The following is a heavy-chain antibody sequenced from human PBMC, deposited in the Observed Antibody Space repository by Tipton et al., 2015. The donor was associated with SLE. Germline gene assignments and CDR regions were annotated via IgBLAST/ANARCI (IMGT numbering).Heavy chain of an antibody. D-gene: IGHD7-27*01. CDR2: INHSGST. CDR3: ASTGDDAFDI. CDR1: GGSFSGYY. Sequence: TLSLTCAVYGGSFSGYYWSWIRQPPGKGLEWIGEINHSGSTNYNPSLKSRVTISVDTSKNQFSLKLSSVTAADTAAYYCASTGDDAFDIWGQGTMVTVSS. J-gene: IGHJ3*02. V-gene: IGHV4-34*01.